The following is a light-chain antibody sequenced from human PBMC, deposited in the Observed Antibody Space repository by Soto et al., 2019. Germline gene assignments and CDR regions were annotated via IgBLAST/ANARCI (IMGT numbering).Light chain of an antibody. CDR2: GNS. V-gene: IGLV1-40*01. CDR3: QSYDSSLSGWV. J-gene: IGLJ3*02. Sequence: QSVLTQPPSVSGAPGQRVTISCTGGSSNIGAGYDVHWYQQLPGTAPKLLIYGNSNRPSGVPDRFSGSKSGTSASLAITGLQAEDEADYYCQSYDSSLSGWVFGGGTKVTV. CDR1: SSNIGAGYD.